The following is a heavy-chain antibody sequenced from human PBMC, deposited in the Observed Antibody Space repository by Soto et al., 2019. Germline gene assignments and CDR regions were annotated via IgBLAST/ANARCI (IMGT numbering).Heavy chain of an antibody. CDR1: GGTFSSYA. D-gene: IGHD3-10*01. V-gene: IGHV1-69*12. Sequence: QVQLVQSGAEVKKPGSSVKVSCKASGGTFSSYAISWVRQAPGQGLEWMGGIIPIFGTANYAQKFQGRVTIPEDESTSTAYMELSSLRSEDTVLYYCASGRYRYGAGKGDYWGQGTLVTVSS. J-gene: IGHJ4*02. CDR3: ASGRYRYGAGKGDY. CDR2: IIPIFGTA.